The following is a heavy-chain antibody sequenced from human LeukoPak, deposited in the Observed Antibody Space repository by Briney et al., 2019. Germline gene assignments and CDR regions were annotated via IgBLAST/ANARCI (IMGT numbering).Heavy chain of an antibody. CDR1: GFTFSNAW. CDR2: IKSKTDGGTT. V-gene: IGHV3-15*01. D-gene: IGHD3-10*01. Sequence: NSGGSLRLSCAASGFTFSNAWMSWVRQAPGKGLEWVGRIKSKTDGGTTDYAAPVKGRFTISRDDSKNTLYLQMNSLKTEDTAVYYCTTWIGEFDAFDIWGQGTMATVSS. J-gene: IGHJ3*02. CDR3: TTWIGEFDAFDI.